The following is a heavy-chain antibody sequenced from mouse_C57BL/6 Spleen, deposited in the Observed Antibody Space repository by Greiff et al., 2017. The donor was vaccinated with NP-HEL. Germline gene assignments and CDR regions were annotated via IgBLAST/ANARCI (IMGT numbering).Heavy chain of an antibody. CDR1: GYTFTSYW. J-gene: IGHJ2*01. Sequence: VQLQQPGAELVRPGSSVKLSCKASGYTFTSYWMHWVKQRPIQGLEWIGNIDPSDSETHYNQKFKDKATLTVDKSSSTAYMQLSSLTSEDSAVYYCARMGYYGSSSDYWGQGTTLTVSS. V-gene: IGHV1-52*01. CDR3: ARMGYYGSSSDY. CDR2: IDPSDSET. D-gene: IGHD1-1*01.